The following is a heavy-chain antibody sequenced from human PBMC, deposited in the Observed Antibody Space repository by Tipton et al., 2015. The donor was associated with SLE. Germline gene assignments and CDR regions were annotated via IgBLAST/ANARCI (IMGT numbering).Heavy chain of an antibody. CDR1: GDTISDHY. V-gene: IGHV4-59*11. J-gene: IGHJ4*02. Sequence: TLSLTCTVSGDTISDHYWSWIRQPPGKGLEWIGYISYSGSTNYSPSLKSRVTISLDTSKTQFSLNLRSVTAADTAIYYCARGGYRSGWYGDYFVYCGQGTLVTVSS. CDR3: ARGGYRSGWYGDYFVY. D-gene: IGHD6-19*01. CDR2: ISYSGST.